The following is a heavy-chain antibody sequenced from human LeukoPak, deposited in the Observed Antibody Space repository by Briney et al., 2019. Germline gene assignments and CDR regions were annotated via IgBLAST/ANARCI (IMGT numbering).Heavy chain of an antibody. CDR1: GGSISSSSYY. CDR3: ARDAGYSSSWYVPRGWFDP. D-gene: IGHD6-13*01. Sequence: SETLSLTCTVSGGSISSSSYYWGWIRQPPGKGLEWIGSIYYSGSTYYNPSLKSRVTISVDTSKNQFSLKLSSVTAADTAVYYCARDAGYSSSWYVPRGWFDPWGQGTLVTVSS. J-gene: IGHJ5*02. V-gene: IGHV4-39*07. CDR2: IYYSGST.